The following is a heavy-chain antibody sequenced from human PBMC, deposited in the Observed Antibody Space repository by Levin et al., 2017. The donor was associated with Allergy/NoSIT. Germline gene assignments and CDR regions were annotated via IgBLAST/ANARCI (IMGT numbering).Heavy chain of an antibody. D-gene: IGHD3-10*01. CDR2: ISRGNSYT. CDR1: GFIVSDSY. V-gene: IGHV3-11*05. CDR3: ARGRVPNDY. J-gene: IGHJ4*02. Sequence: PGGSLRLSCAASGFIVSDSYMSWIRQAPGKGLEWVSYISRGNSYTNYLDSVKGRFTISRDNAKNSLYLQMNGLRAEDTAIYYCARGRVPNDYWGQGTLVTVSS.